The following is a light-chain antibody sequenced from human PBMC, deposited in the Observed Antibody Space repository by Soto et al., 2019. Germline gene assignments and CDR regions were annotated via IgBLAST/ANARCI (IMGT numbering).Light chain of an antibody. V-gene: IGKV4-1*01. CDR3: QQYYATPPTT. J-gene: IGKJ2*01. CDR1: QSVLYSSNNKNY. CDR2: WAS. Sequence: DIVMTQSQDSLAVSLGERATINCKSSQSVLYSSNNKNYLAWYQQKPGQPPKLLIYWASTRVSGVPARFSGSGSGTDFALIIGSLQAEDVAVYYYQQYYATPPTTFGQGTKLVIK.